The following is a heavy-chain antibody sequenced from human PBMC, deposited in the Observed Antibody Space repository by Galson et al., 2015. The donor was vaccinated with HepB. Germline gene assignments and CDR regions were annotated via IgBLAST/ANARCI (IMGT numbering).Heavy chain of an antibody. CDR3: ARDVAVAVLGSFDF. Sequence: SLRLSCAASGFTFSSYWMSWVRQTPGKRLEWVANINQDGSDQYYVDSVKGRFTISRDNAKNSLYLQLNSLRAEDTAMYYCARDVAVAVLGSFDFWGQGTVVTVSS. V-gene: IGHV3-7*01. D-gene: IGHD6-19*01. CDR2: INQDGSDQ. J-gene: IGHJ3*01. CDR1: GFTFSSYW.